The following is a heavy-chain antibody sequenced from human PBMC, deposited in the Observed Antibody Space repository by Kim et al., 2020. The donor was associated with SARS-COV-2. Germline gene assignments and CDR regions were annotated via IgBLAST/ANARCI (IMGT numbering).Heavy chain of an antibody. CDR2: INHSGST. CDR1: GGSFSGYY. Sequence: SETLSLTCAVYGGSFSGYYWSWIRQPPGKGLEWIGEINHSGSTNYNPSLKSRVTISVDTSKNQFSLKLSSVTAADTAVYYCARVVDMVATTHYDYWGQGTLVTVSS. CDR3: ARVVDMVATTHYDY. D-gene: IGHD5-12*01. V-gene: IGHV4-34*01. J-gene: IGHJ4*02.